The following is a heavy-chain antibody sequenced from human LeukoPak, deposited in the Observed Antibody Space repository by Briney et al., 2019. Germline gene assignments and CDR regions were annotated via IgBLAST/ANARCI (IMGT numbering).Heavy chain of an antibody. CDR3: ARDTIQLWLHYSDY. D-gene: IGHD5-18*01. CDR1: GFTFSSYG. CDR2: ISYDRTNN. V-gene: IGHV3-30*03. J-gene: IGHJ4*02. Sequence: GGSLRLSCAASGFTFSSYGMHWVRQAPGKGLEWVALISYDRTNNYYADSVKGRFTISRDNSKNTLYLQMNSLRAEDTAVYYCARDTIQLWLHYSDYWGQGTLVTVSS.